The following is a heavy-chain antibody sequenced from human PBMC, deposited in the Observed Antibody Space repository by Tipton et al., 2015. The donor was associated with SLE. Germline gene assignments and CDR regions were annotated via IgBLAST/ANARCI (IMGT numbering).Heavy chain of an antibody. CDR2: IYYSGST. CDR3: AREGLGYFDL. D-gene: IGHD3/OR15-3a*01. J-gene: IGHJ2*01. CDR1: GGSISTYY. V-gene: IGHV4-59*01. Sequence: TLSLTCTVSGGSISTYYWSWIRQPPGKGLEWIGYIYYSGSTNYNPSLKSRVTISVDTSKNQFSLKLSSVTAADTAVYYCAREGLGYFDLWGRGTLVTVSS.